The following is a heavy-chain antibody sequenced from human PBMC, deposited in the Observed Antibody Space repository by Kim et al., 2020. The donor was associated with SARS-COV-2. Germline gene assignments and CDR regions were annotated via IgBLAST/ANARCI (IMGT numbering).Heavy chain of an antibody. V-gene: IGHV1-8*01. Sequence: GNTGYAQKFQGRVTMTRNTSISTAYMELSSLRSEDTAVYYCARTFDRGDYWGQGTLVTVSS. CDR2: GNT. D-gene: IGHD3-10*01. J-gene: IGHJ4*02. CDR3: ARTFDRGDY.